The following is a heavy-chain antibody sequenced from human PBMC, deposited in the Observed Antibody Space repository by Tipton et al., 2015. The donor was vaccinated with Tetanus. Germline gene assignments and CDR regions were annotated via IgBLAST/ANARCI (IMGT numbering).Heavy chain of an antibody. Sequence: VKPSETLSLTCTVSGDSISRSYWSWIRQSPGKGLEWIGYIYIPEGTIYNPSLQSRVIISVDTSKSQVSLRLTSVTAADTAIYSCARAANNSRRRGYDVWGQGTKVIVSS. CDR3: ARAANNSRRRGYDV. CDR1: GDSISRSY. V-gene: IGHV4-59*01. J-gene: IGHJ3*01. CDR2: IYIPEGT. D-gene: IGHD2/OR15-2a*01.